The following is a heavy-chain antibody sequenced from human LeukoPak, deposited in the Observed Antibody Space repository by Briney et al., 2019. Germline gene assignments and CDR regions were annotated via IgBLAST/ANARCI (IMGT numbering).Heavy chain of an antibody. J-gene: IGHJ6*02. V-gene: IGHV3-53*04. CDR2: IYSGGST. CDR1: GFTVSSNY. Sequence: GGSLRLSCAASGFTVSSNYMSWVRQAPGKGLEWVSVIYSGGSTYYADSVKGRFTISRHNSKNTLYLQMNSLRAEDTAVYYCARVGSGSGSYYPHYYYYGMDVWGQGTTVTVSS. D-gene: IGHD3-10*01. CDR3: ARVGSGSGSYYPHYYYYGMDV.